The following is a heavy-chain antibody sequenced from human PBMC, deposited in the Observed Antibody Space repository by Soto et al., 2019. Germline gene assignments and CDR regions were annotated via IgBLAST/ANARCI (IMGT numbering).Heavy chain of an antibody. V-gene: IGHV3-23*01. CDR3: AKSGGSGSYPHLFDY. J-gene: IGHJ4*02. D-gene: IGHD3-10*01. CDR1: GFTFSSYA. CDR2: ISGSGGST. Sequence: GGSLRLSCAASGFTFSSYAMSWVRQAPGKGLEWVSAISGSGGSTYYAESVKGRFTISRDNSKNTLYLQMNSLRAEDTAVYYCAKSGGSGSYPHLFDYWGQGTLVTVSS.